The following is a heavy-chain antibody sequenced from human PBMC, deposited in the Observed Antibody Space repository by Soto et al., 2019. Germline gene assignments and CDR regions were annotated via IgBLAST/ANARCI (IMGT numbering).Heavy chain of an antibody. CDR1: GGSFSGYY. J-gene: IGHJ4*02. D-gene: IGHD6-13*01. CDR2: INHSGST. V-gene: IGHV4-34*01. Sequence: QVQLQQWGAGLLKPSETLSLTCAVYGGSFSGYYWSWIRQPPGKGLEWIGEINHSGSTNYNPSLKSRVTISVDTSKNQFSLKLSSVTAADTAVYYCARLPGRQLVPFFDYWGQGTLVTVSS. CDR3: ARLPGRQLVPFFDY.